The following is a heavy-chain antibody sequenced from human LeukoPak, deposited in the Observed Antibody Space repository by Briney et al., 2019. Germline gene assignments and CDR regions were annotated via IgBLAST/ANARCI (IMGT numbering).Heavy chain of an antibody. J-gene: IGHJ6*03. D-gene: IGHD2-2*01. Sequence: SETLSLTCTVSGGSISSYYWSWIRQPPGKGLEWIGYIYYSGSTNYNPSLKSRVTISVDTSKNQFSLKLSSVTAADPAGYFCAREKKGDCSSTSCYFGYYYYMDVWGKGPRATVPS. CDR3: AREKKGDCSSTSCYFGYYYYMDV. CDR1: GGSISSYY. V-gene: IGHV4-59*01. CDR2: IYYSGST.